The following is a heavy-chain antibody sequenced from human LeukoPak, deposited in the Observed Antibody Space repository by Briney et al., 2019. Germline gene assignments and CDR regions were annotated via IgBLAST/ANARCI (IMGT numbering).Heavy chain of an antibody. V-gene: IGHV1-2*02. D-gene: IGHD5-18*01. CDR2: INPNSGGT. CDR1: GYTFIGYY. Sequence: ASVKVSCKASGYTFIGYYMHWVRQAPGQGLEWMGWINPNSGGTNYAQKFQDRATMTRDTSSSTAYMDLGRLRFDDTAVYYCAPSRAWDTAMVPGDYWGQGTLVTVSS. J-gene: IGHJ4*02. CDR3: APSRAWDTAMVPGDY.